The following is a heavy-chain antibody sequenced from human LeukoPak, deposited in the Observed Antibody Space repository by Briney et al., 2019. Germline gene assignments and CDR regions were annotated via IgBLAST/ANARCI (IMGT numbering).Heavy chain of an antibody. J-gene: IGHJ6*02. Sequence: PSETLSLTCTVSGGSISNYYWSWIRQPPGKGLEWIGYIYYSGSTNYNPSLKSRVTISVDTSKNQFSLKLSSVTAADTAVYYCARGESSSAHGGMDVWGQGTTVTVSS. CDR3: ARGESSSAHGGMDV. CDR1: GGSISNYY. V-gene: IGHV4-59*01. D-gene: IGHD6-6*01. CDR2: IYYSGST.